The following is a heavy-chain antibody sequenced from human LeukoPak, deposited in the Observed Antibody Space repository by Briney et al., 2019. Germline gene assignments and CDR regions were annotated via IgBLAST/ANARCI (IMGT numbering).Heavy chain of an antibody. J-gene: IGHJ4*02. V-gene: IGHV4-34*03. CDR1: GGSFSGYY. D-gene: IGHD5-18*01. CDR3: TRGYSYGYISFFDY. Sequence: SETLSLTCAVYGGSFSGYYWSWIRQPPGKGLEWIGEINHSGSTNYNPSLKSRVTISVDTSKNQFSLKLSSVTAADTAVYYCTRGYSYGYISFFDYWGQGTLVTMSS. CDR2: INHSGST.